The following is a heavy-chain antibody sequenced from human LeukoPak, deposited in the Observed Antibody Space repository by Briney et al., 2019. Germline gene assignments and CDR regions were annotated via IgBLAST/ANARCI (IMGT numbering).Heavy chain of an antibody. J-gene: IGHJ3*02. CDR1: GYTFTSYG. CDR2: ISAYNGNT. Sequence: GASVKVSCKASGYTFTSYGISWVRQAPGQGLEWMGWISAYNGNTNYAQKLQGRVTMTTDTSTSTAYMELRSLRSDDTAVYYCARDLSYDSSGYYRNDAFDIWSQGTMVTVSS. V-gene: IGHV1-18*01. D-gene: IGHD3-22*01. CDR3: ARDLSYDSSGYYRNDAFDI.